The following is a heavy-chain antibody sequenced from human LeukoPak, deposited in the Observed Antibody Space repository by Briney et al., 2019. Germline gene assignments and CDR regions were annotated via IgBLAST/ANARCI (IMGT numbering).Heavy chain of an antibody. CDR3: ARPSIASGGTPYYFDY. CDR2: IYPGDSDT. J-gene: IGHJ4*02. CDR1: GYSFTSYW. V-gene: IGHV5-51*01. Sequence: GESLKISCKGSGYSFTSYWIGWVRQMPGKGVEWVGIIYPGDSDTSYSTSFHGQVTISADKSIISAYLQYISLQASDTAIYYCARPSIASGGTPYYFDYWGQGPLVTVSS. D-gene: IGHD6-6*01.